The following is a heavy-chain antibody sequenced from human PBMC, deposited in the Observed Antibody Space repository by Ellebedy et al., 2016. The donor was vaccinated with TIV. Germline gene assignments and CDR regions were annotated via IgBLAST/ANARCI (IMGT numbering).Heavy chain of an antibody. Sequence: ASVKVSCKASGYTFTGYYMYWVRQAPGQGLEWMGWINPNSGGTSYAQKFQGRVTMTRDTSISTAYMELSRLRSDDTAVYYCARGSFYDWRVAGYWGQGTLVTVSS. J-gene: IGHJ4*02. CDR1: GYTFTGYY. D-gene: IGHD3-3*01. CDR2: INPNSGGT. CDR3: ARGSFYDWRVAGY. V-gene: IGHV1-2*02.